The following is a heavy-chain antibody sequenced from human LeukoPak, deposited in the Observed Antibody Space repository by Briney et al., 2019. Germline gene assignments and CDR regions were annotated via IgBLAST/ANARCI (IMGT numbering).Heavy chain of an antibody. CDR3: ATNLVPAATRGHYYYYYYMDV. Sequence: SETLSLTCTVSGGSISSYYWSWIRQPPGKGLEWIGYIYYSGSTNYNPSLKSRVTISVDTSKNQFSLKLSSVTAADTAVYYCATNLVPAATRGHYYYYYYMDVWGKGTTVTVSS. J-gene: IGHJ6*03. D-gene: IGHD2-2*01. CDR1: GGSISSYY. V-gene: IGHV4-59*01. CDR2: IYYSGST.